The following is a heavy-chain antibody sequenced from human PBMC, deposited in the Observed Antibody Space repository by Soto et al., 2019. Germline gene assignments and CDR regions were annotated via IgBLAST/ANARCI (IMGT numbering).Heavy chain of an antibody. J-gene: IGHJ6*03. V-gene: IGHV1-18*01. CDR2: ISVYNGNT. CDR3: ARRRHRPAASTPYYYYYMDV. D-gene: IGHD2-2*01. CDR1: GYTFSSYG. Sequence: QIQLVQSEAEVKKPGASVKVSCKASGYTFSSYGISWVRQAPGQGLEWMGWISVYNGNTNYAQKLQGRVTVTTDTSTSTDYMELRGIRSDDTAVYYCARRRHRPAASTPYYYYYMDVWGKGTTVTVSS.